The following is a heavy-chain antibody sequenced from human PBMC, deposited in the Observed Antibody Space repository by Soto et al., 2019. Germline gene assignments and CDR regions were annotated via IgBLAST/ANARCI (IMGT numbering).Heavy chain of an antibody. V-gene: IGHV3-7*01. Sequence: VQLVESGGGLVQPGESLRLSCAASGLTFSICWKTCVRQAPGEGLEWVSNRNPAGNVQQYADSVKERFTISRDNAKNSLFLQMSGLRVEDTAVYYCATANTPYAFDMWGQGTMVTVSS. CDR1: GLTFSICW. J-gene: IGHJ3*02. CDR3: ATANTPYAFDM. CDR2: RNPAGNVQ.